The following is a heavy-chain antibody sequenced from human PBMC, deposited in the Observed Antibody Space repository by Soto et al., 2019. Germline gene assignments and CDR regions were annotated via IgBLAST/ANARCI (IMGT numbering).Heavy chain of an antibody. CDR1: GGSMISYY. D-gene: IGHD4-4*01. Sequence: PSETLSLTCTVSGGSMISYYWSWIRQPPGKGLEWIGYIYYSGSTYYNPSLKSRVTISVDTSKNQFSLKLSSVTAADTAVYYCARDVAVTTRRARVAYGMDVWGQGTTVTVSS. CDR3: ARDVAVTTRRARVAYGMDV. V-gene: IGHV4-30-4*01. J-gene: IGHJ6*02. CDR2: IYYSGST.